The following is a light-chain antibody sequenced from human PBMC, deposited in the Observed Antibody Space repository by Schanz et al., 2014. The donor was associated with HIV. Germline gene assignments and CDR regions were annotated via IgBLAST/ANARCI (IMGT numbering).Light chain of an antibody. Sequence: EIVLTQSPATLSLSPGERATLSCRARQSVSSYLAWYQQKPGQPPRLVIYATSTRAAGIPDRFSGTGSGADFTLTISSLEPEDSAVYYCQQYGSSPLTFGGGSKVEIK. CDR2: ATS. CDR1: QSVSSY. V-gene: IGKV3-20*01. CDR3: QQYGSSPLT. J-gene: IGKJ4*01.